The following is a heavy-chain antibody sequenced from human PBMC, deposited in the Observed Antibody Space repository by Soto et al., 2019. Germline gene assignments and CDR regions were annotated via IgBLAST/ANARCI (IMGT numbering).Heavy chain of an antibody. V-gene: IGHV3-66*01. J-gene: IGHJ3*02. D-gene: IGHD4-17*01. CDR3: ARENNYGHHAFDI. Sequence: GGSLRLSCAASGFTVSSNYMSWVRQAPGKGLEWVSVIYSGGSTYYADSVKGRFTISRDNSKNTLYLQMDSLRAEDTAVYYCARENNYGHHAFDIWGQGTMVTVSS. CDR2: IYSGGST. CDR1: GFTVSSNY.